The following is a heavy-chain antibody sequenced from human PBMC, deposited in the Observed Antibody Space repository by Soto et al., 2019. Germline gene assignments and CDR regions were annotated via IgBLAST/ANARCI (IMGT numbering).Heavy chain of an antibody. V-gene: IGHV1-58*01. CDR2: IVVGSGNT. D-gene: IGHD3-16*02. CDR1: GFTFTSSA. CDR3: AAGPPLQIVYLDY. Sequence: SVKVSCKASGFTFTSSAVQWVRQARGQRLEWIGWIVVGSGNTNYAQKFQERVTITRDMSTSTAYMELSSLRSEDTAVYYCAAGPPLQIVYLDYWGKGTLDTGSS. J-gene: IGHJ4*02.